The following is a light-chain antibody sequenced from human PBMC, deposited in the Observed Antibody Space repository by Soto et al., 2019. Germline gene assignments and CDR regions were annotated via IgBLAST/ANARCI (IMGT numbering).Light chain of an antibody. J-gene: IGLJ2*01. CDR2: EVS. V-gene: IGLV2-14*01. CDR3: SSYTSSSTPYVV. CDR1: SSVVGGYNY. Sequence: QSALTQPASVSGSPGQSITISCTGTSSVVGGYNYVSWYQQHPGKAPKLVIYEVSNRPSGVSNRFSGSKSGNTASLTISGLQAEDEADYYCSSYTSSSTPYVVFGGGTKLTVL.